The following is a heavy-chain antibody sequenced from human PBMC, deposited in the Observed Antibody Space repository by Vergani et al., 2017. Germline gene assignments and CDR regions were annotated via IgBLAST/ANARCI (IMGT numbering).Heavy chain of an antibody. D-gene: IGHD5-12*01. CDR3: ARGPYDYVEYYFDY. Sequence: QVQLQESGPGLVKPSQTLSLTCTVSGGSISSGSYYWSWIRQPAGKGLEWIGRIYTSGSTNYNPSLKSRVTISVDTSKNQFSLKLSSVTAADTAVYYCARGPYDYVEYYFDYWGQGTLVTVSS. CDR1: GGSISSGSYY. V-gene: IGHV4-61*02. J-gene: IGHJ4*02. CDR2: IYTSGST.